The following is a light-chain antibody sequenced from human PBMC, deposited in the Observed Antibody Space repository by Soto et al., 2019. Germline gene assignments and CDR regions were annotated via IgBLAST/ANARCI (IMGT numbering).Light chain of an antibody. CDR3: QKYNSAPRT. J-gene: IGKJ1*01. CDR2: AAS. V-gene: IGKV1-27*01. CDR1: QGISNY. Sequence: DIQMTQSPSSLSASVGDRVTITCRASQGISNYLAWYQQKPGKVPKLLIYAASTLQSGVPSRFSGSGSGTDFTFTIGSLQPEDVATYYCQKYNSAPRTFGQGTQVEIK.